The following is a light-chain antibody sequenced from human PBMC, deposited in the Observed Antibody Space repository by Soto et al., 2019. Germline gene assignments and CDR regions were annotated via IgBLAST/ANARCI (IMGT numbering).Light chain of an antibody. V-gene: IGKV3-20*01. CDR1: QTVRNNY. CDR2: DAS. CDR3: QQFSSYPLT. Sequence: EILLTQSPGTLSLSPGDRATLSCRASQTVRNNYLAWYQQKPGQAPRLLIYDASSRATGIPDRFSGGGSGTDFTLTISRLEPEDFAVYYCQQFSSYPLTFGGGTKVDI. J-gene: IGKJ4*01.